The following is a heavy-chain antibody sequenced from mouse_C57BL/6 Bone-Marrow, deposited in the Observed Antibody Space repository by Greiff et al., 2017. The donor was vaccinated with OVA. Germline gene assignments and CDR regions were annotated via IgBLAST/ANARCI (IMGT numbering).Heavy chain of an antibody. CDR1: GFTFSSYA. Sequence: EVKLMESGGGLVKPGGSLKLSCAASGFTFSSYAMSWVRQTPEKRLEWVATISDGGSYTYYPDNVKGRFTISRDNAKNNLYLQMSQLKAEDTARYYCAREGLDYFDYWGQGTTLTVSS. D-gene: IGHD3-1*01. V-gene: IGHV5-4*01. J-gene: IGHJ2*01. CDR3: AREGLDYFDY. CDR2: ISDGGSYT.